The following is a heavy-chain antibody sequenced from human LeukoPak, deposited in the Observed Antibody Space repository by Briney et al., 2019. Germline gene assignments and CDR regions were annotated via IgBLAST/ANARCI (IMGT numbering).Heavy chain of an antibody. D-gene: IGHD6-13*01. CDR2: MYHSGST. V-gene: IGHV4-59*02. J-gene: IGHJ3*02. CDR1: GGSVSSHS. CDR3: ARHSAHSSTNDAFDI. Sequence: SETLSLTCTVSGGSVSSHSWSWIRQPPGKGLEWIGYMYHSGSTNYNPSLKSRVTISVDTSKNQFSLKLSSVTAADTAVYYCARHSAHSSTNDAFDIWGQGTMVTVSS.